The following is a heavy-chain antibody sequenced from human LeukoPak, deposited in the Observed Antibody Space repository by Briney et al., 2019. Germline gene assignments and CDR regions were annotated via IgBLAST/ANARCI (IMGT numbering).Heavy chain of an antibody. D-gene: IGHD3-22*01. V-gene: IGHV1-8*03. CDR2: MNPNSGNT. CDR3: ARGQWFTPYYYYYYMDV. Sequence: ASVKVSCKASGYTFTSYGINWVRQATGQGLEWMGWMNPNSGNTGYAQKFQGRVTITRNTSISTAYMELSSLRSEDTAVYYCARGQWFTPYYYYYYMDVWGKGTTVTVSS. J-gene: IGHJ6*03. CDR1: GYTFTSYG.